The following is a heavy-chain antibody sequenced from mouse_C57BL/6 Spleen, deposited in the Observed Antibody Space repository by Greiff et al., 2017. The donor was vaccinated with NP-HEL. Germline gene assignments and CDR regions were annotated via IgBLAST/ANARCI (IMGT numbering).Heavy chain of an antibody. CDR2: INPNNGGT. V-gene: IGHV1-18*01. CDR3: ASVLHYYGSSWGAMDY. CDR1: GYTFTDYN. J-gene: IGHJ4*01. Sequence: VQLQQSGPELVKPGASVKIPCKASGYTFTDYNMDWVKQSHGKSLEWIGDINPNNGGTIYNQKFKGKATLTVDKSSSTAYMELRSLTSEDTAVYYCASVLHYYGSSWGAMDYWGQGTSVTVSS. D-gene: IGHD1-1*01.